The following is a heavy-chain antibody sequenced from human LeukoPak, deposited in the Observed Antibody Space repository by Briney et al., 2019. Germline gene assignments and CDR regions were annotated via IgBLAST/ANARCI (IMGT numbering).Heavy chain of an antibody. Sequence: SETLSLTCAVSGVSFDDYYWAWVRQTPGQGLEWIGEINHSGYTNDSPSLKSRVTLSIDTSRKQFSLNLRSVTVADAGIYYCTRMTTGHDYWGQGTLVTVSS. CDR1: GVSFDDYY. CDR3: TRMTTGHDY. J-gene: IGHJ4*02. D-gene: IGHD4-17*01. V-gene: IGHV4-34*01. CDR2: INHSGYT.